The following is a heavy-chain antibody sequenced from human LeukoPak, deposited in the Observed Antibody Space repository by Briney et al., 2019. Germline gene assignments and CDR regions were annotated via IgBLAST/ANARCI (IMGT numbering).Heavy chain of an antibody. CDR3: ARDKRDYYGRYYYYSYMDV. CDR2: IYSDGGT. V-gene: IGHV3-66*01. Sequence: GGSLRLSCVASGFTVISNSVIWVRQAPGKGLEWVSLIYSDGGTYYADSVKGRFTISRDTSKNTLYLQMNSLRTEDAAVYYCARDKRDYYGRYYYYSYMDVWGKGTTVTISS. CDR1: GFTVISNS. D-gene: IGHD3-22*01. J-gene: IGHJ6*03.